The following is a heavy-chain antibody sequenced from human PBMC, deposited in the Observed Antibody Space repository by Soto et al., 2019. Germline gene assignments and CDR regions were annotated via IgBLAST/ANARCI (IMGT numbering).Heavy chain of an antibody. Sequence: GESLKISCKGSGYSFTSYWIGWVRQMPGKGLEWMGIIYPGDSDTRYSPSFQGQVTISADKSISTAYLQWSSLKASDTAMYYCARLGRRYYYDSSRIDYWGQGTLVTVSS. CDR3: ARLGRRYYYDSSRIDY. J-gene: IGHJ4*02. V-gene: IGHV5-51*01. CDR1: GYSFTSYW. CDR2: IYPGDSDT. D-gene: IGHD3-22*01.